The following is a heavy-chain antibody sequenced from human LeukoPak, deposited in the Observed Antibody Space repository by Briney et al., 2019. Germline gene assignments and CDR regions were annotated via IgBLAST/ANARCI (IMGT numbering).Heavy chain of an antibody. V-gene: IGHV3-23*01. CDR1: GFAFSSYA. CDR3: AKDPTAMVSYTWFDP. CDR2: ISGSGGST. Sequence: GGSLRLSCAASGFAFSSYAMSWVRQAPGKGLEWVSAISGSGGSTHYADSVKGRFTISRDSSKNTLYLQTNSLRAEDTAVYYCAKDPTAMVSYTWFDPWGQGTLVTVSS. J-gene: IGHJ5*02. D-gene: IGHD5-18*01.